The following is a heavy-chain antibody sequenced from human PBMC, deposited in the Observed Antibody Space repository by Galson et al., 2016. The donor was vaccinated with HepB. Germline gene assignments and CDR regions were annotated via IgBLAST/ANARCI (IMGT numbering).Heavy chain of an antibody. V-gene: IGHV1-46*01. J-gene: IGHJ6*02. D-gene: IGHD5-18*01. Sequence: SVKVSCKASGYTFTTYYMHWVRQAPGQGLEWMGVINPSGGRTSYAQKFQGRVTMTRDTSTSTVYMELSSLRSEDTAVYYCARVNSFGYYFYCAMDVWGQGTAVTVSS. CDR2: INPSGGRT. CDR1: GYTFTTYY. CDR3: ARVNSFGYYFYCAMDV.